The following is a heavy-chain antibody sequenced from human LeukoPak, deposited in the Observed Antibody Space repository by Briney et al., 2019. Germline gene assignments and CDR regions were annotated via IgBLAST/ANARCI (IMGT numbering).Heavy chain of an antibody. Sequence: PSATLSLPCAFYGGSFSGYYWSWIRPPPGKGLEWIGEINHSGSTNYNPALKSRVTISVDTSKNQFSLKLSSVTAADTAVYYCARLGLLYYYYGMDVWGQGTTVTGSS. CDR2: INHSGST. V-gene: IGHV4-34*01. CDR3: ARLGLLYYYYGMDV. J-gene: IGHJ6*02. CDR1: GGSFSGYY. D-gene: IGHD7-27*01.